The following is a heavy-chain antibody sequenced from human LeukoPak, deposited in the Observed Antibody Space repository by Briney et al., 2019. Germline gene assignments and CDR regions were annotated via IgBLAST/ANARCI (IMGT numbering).Heavy chain of an antibody. CDR2: IYFSGGT. Sequence: PSETLSLTCTVSGDSISSSNCYWGWIRQPPGKGLEWIGSIYFSGGTYYNASLKSRVTISVDTSKNQFSLKLSSVTAADTAVYYCARDVLRYFDWLPSDYWGQGTLVTVSS. D-gene: IGHD3-9*01. CDR3: ARDVLRYFDWLPSDY. CDR1: GDSISSSNCY. V-gene: IGHV4-39*07. J-gene: IGHJ4*02.